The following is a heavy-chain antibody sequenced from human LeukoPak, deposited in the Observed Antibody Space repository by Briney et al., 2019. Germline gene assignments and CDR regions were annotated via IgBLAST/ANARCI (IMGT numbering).Heavy chain of an antibody. J-gene: IGHJ3*01. CDR2: INPNSGGT. Sequence: GASVKVSCKASGYPFTGYYLHWVRQAPGQGLEWMGWINPNSGGTNYAQKFQGWVTMTRDTSISTAYMELSRLRSDDTAVYYCARGLYSSSWRGGGAFDVWGQGTMVTVSS. V-gene: IGHV1-2*04. CDR3: ARGLYSSSWRGGGAFDV. D-gene: IGHD6-13*01. CDR1: GYPFTGYY.